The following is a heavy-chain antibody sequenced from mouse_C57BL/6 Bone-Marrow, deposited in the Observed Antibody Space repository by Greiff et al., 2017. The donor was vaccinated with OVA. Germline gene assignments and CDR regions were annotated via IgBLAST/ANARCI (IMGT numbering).Heavy chain of an antibody. CDR1: GYTFTNYW. CDR3: ARNDYDVWFAY. Sequence: VQLQQSGAELVRPGTSVKMSCKASGYTFTNYWIGWAKQRPGHGLEWIGDIYPGGGYTNYNEKFKGKATLTADKSSSTAYMQFSSLTSEDTAIYYCARNDYDVWFAYGGQGTLGTVSA. V-gene: IGHV1-63*01. J-gene: IGHJ3*01. D-gene: IGHD2-4*01. CDR2: IYPGGGYT.